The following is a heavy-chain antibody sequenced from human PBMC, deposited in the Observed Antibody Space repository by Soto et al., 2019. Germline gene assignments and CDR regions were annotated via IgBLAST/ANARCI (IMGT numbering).Heavy chain of an antibody. D-gene: IGHD6-25*01. V-gene: IGHV3-53*01. CDR3: ARFDIAAPPPI. CDR1: GFTVSSNY. CDR2: IYSGGST. Sequence: PGGSLRLSCAASGFTVSSNYMSWVRQAPGKGLEGVSVIYSGGSTYYADSVKGRFTISRDNAKNTLYLEMNSLRGDDTADYYCARFDIAAPPPIWGLGTMVTVSS. J-gene: IGHJ3*02.